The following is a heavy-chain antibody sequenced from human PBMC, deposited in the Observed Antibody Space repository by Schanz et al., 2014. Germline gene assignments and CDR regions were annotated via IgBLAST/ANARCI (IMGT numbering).Heavy chain of an antibody. CDR2: IGTSGGT. V-gene: IGHV3-23*04. Sequence: EVQLVESGGGLVQPGGSLRLSCAASGFTFSNYGMHWVRQAPGKGLEWVSTIGTSGGTNYAESVKGRFTISRDNSKNTLYLQMNSLRAEDTAVYFCAKIERNEDWGQGTLVTVSS. CDR1: GFTFSNYG. D-gene: IGHD1-1*01. CDR3: AKIERNED. J-gene: IGHJ4*02.